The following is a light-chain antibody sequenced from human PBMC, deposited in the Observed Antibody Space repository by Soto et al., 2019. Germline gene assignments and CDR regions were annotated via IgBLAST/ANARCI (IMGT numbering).Light chain of an antibody. J-gene: IGKJ1*01. CDR3: QQYGSLPWT. V-gene: IGKV3-20*01. Sequence: EIVLTQSPGTLSLSPGERATLSCRASQSVSSSYLAWYQQKLGQAPRLLIYDASSRATGIPDRFSGSGSGTDFTLTISRLEPEDFAVYYCQQYGSLPWTFGQGTKVEIK. CDR2: DAS. CDR1: QSVSSSY.